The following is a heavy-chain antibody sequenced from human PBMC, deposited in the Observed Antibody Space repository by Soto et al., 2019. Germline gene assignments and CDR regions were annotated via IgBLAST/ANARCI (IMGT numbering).Heavy chain of an antibody. J-gene: IGHJ4*02. CDR3: ARDPRLAYSSRCDSDY. V-gene: IGHV3-30-3*01. CDR1: GFTFSSYA. D-gene: IGHD6-13*01. Sequence: QVQLVESGGGVVQPGRSLRLSCAASGFTFSSYAMHWVRQAPGKRLEWVAVISYDGSNKYYADSVKGRFIISRDNSKNTLYLQMNRLRAEDTAVYYCARDPRLAYSSRCDSDYWGQGTLGT. CDR2: ISYDGSNK.